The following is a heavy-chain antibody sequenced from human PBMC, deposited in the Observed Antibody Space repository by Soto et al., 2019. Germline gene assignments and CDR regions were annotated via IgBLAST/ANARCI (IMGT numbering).Heavy chain of an antibody. CDR1: GYTFASYA. CDR3: ARMYSGSYYCDY. V-gene: IGHV1-3*01. Sequence: ASVKVSCKASGYTFASYAMHWVRQAPGQRLEWMGWINAGNGNTKYSQKFQGRVTITRDTSASTAYMELSSLRSEDTAVYYGARMYSGSYYCDYWGQGSLVTVSS. CDR2: INAGNGNT. D-gene: IGHD1-26*01. J-gene: IGHJ4*02.